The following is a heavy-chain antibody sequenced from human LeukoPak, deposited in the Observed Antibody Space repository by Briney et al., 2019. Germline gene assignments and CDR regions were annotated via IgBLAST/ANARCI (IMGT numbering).Heavy chain of an antibody. CDR1: GFTVSINY. CDR3: ARGSCGGDCYTAKYYFDY. CDR2: VYSGGST. Sequence: GGSLRLSCAASGFTVSINYMTWVRQAPGKGLEWVSVVYSGGSTYYADSVKGRFAVSRDNSKNTLYLQMNSLRAEDTAVYYCARGSCGGDCYTAKYYFDYWGQGTLVTVSS. D-gene: IGHD2-21*02. J-gene: IGHJ4*02. V-gene: IGHV3-66*01.